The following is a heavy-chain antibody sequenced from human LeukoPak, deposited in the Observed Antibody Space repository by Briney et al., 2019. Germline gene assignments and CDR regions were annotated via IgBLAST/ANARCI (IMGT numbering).Heavy chain of an antibody. CDR2: IIPIFGTA. V-gene: IGHV1-69*05. D-gene: IGHD6-13*01. Sequence: SVKVSCKASGGTFSSYAISWVRQAPGQGLEWMGGIIPIFGTANYAQKFQGRVTITTDESTSTAYMELSSLRSEDTAVYYCARNAAAAGSNWFDPWGQGTLVTVSS. CDR1: GGTFSSYA. J-gene: IGHJ5*02. CDR3: ARNAAAAGSNWFDP.